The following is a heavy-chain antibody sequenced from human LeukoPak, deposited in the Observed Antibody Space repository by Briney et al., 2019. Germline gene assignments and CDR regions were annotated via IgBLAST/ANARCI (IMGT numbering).Heavy chain of an antibody. Sequence: SETLSLTCTVSGGXISSSSYYWGWIRQPPGKGLEWIGTIYYSGDTYCNPSLKSRVTISVETSKNQFSLKPSSVTAADTAVYYCARLETSRMNFDYWGQGTLVTVSS. CDR3: ARLETSRMNFDY. CDR1: GGXISSSSYY. V-gene: IGHV4-39*01. J-gene: IGHJ4*02. D-gene: IGHD2/OR15-2a*01. CDR2: IYYSGDT.